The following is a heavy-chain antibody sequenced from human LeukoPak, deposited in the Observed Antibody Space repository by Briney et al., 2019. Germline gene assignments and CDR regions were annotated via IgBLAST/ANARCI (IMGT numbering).Heavy chain of an antibody. J-gene: IGHJ3*02. CDR1: GGTFSSYA. D-gene: IGHD2-15*01. CDR3: ARSGYYSGGSCRRDAFDI. CDR2: IIPIFGTA. Sequence: VASVKVSCKASGGTFSSYAISWVRQAPGQGLEWMGGIIPIFGTANYAQKFQGRVTITADKSTSTAYMELSSLRSEDTAVYYCARSGYYSGGSCRRDAFDIWGQGTMVTVSS. V-gene: IGHV1-69*06.